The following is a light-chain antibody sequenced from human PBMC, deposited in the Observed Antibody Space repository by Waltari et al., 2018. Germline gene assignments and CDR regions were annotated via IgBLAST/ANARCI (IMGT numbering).Light chain of an antibody. CDR1: SGHSSNI. J-gene: IGLJ3*02. CDR2: VNSDGSH. CDR3: QTGGHGTWV. Sequence: QLVLTQSPSASASLGASVKLTCTLSSGHSSNIIAWHQQQPEKGPRYLMKVNSDGSHTKGDGIPDRFSGSGSGAERYLTISSVQSEDEADYYGQTGGHGTWVFGGGTKLTVL. V-gene: IGLV4-69*01.